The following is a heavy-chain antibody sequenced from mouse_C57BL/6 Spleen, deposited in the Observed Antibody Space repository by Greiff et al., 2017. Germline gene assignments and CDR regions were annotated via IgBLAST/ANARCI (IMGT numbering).Heavy chain of an antibody. J-gene: IGHJ3*01. V-gene: IGHV5-17*01. CDR1: GFTFSDYG. Sequence: EVKLQESGGGLVKPGGSLKLSCAASGFTFSDYGMHWVRQAPEKGLEWVAYISSGSSTIYYADTVKGRFTISRDNAKNTLFLQMTSLRSEDTAMYYCARSFYYGSSYDWFAYWGQGTLVTVSA. CDR2: ISSGSSTI. D-gene: IGHD1-1*01. CDR3: ARSFYYGSSYDWFAY.